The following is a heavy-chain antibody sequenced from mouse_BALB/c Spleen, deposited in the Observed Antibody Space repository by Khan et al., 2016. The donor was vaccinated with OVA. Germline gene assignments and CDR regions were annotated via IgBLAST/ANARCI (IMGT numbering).Heavy chain of an antibody. CDR3: ARSWAMDY. J-gene: IGHJ4*01. V-gene: IGHV5-15*02. Sequence: EVMLVESGGGLVQPGGSRKLSCAASGFTFSDYGMAWVRQAPGKGTEWVAFISNLAYSIYYADTVTGRFTISRENFKNILYLEMSSLRSEDTAMYYCARSWAMDYWGQGTSVSVSS. CDR1: GFTFSDYG. CDR2: ISNLAYSI.